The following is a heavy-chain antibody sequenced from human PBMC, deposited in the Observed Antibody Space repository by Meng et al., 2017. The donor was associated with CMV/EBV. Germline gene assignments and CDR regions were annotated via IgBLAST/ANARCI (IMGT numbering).Heavy chain of an antibody. CDR3: ARGVTIFGATGFDP. CDR1: GYTFNGYY. V-gene: IGHV1-2*02. D-gene: IGHD3-3*01. CDR2: ISPNSGGT. Sequence: SGYTFNGYYMHWVRQAPGQGLEWMGWISPNSGGTNYAQKFQGRVTMTRGTSISTAYMELSRLRSDDTAVYYCARGVTIFGATGFDPWGQGTLVTVSS. J-gene: IGHJ5*02.